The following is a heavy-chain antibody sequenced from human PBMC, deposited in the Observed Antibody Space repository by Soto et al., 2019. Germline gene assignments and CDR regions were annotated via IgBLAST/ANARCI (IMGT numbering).Heavy chain of an antibody. CDR1: GYTFTSYY. V-gene: IGHV1-46*01. D-gene: IGHD2-21*01. J-gene: IGHJ6*02. Sequence: ASVKVSCKASGYTFTSYYMHWVRQAPGQGLEWMGMVNPSGGITSYAQKFQGRVTMTRDTSTSTLNLELSSLRSEDTAVYYCARALPSHSYAMGVWGQGTTVTVS. CDR2: VNPSGGIT. CDR3: ARALPSHSYAMGV.